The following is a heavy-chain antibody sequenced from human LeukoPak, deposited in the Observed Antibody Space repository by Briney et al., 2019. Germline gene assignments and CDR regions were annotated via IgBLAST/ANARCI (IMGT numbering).Heavy chain of an antibody. CDR2: IYYSGST. D-gene: IGHD3-22*01. Sequence: SETLSLTCTVSGGSISSYYWSWIRQPPGKGLEWIGYIYYSGSTNYNPSLKSRVTISVDTSKNQFSLKLSSVTAADTAVYYCERVPRITMIRGAFDIWGQGTMVTVSS. CDR1: GGSISSYY. J-gene: IGHJ3*02. V-gene: IGHV4-59*01. CDR3: ERVPRITMIRGAFDI.